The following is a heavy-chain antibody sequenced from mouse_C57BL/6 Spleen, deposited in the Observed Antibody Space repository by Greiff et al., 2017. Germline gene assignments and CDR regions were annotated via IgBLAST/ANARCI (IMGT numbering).Heavy chain of an antibody. V-gene: IGHV1-52*01. J-gene: IGHJ2*01. CDR1: GYTFTSYW. D-gene: IGHD4-1*01. Sequence: QVQLQQPGAELVRPGSSVKLSCKASGYTFTSYWMHWVKQRPIQGLEWIGNIDPSDSETHYNQKFKDKATLTVDKSSSTAYMQLSSLTSEDSAVYYCARGGTGSYYLDYWGQGTTLTVSS. CDR3: ARGGTGSYYLDY. CDR2: IDPSDSET.